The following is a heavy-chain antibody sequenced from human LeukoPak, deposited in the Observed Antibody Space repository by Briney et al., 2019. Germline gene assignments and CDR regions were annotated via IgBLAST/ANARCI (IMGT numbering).Heavy chain of an antibody. V-gene: IGHV6-1*01. CDR1: VDSVSSNSAA. J-gene: IGHJ3*02. Sequence: SQTLSLTCAISVDSVSSNSAAWNWIRHSATGGLEWLGRTYYRSKWYNDYARSLKSRIIINPDTSKNQFSLQLNSVTPEDTAVYYCARSVGDIDIWGQGTMVTVSS. CDR2: TYYRSKWYN. D-gene: IGHD1-26*01. CDR3: ARSVGDIDI.